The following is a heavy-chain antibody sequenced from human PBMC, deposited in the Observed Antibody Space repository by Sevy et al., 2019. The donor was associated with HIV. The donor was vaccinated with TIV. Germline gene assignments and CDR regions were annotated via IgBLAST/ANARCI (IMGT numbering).Heavy chain of an antibody. Sequence: SETLSLTCTVSGDSISSNNWWTWVRQPPGKGLEWIGGMFHAGSANYNPPLKGGFTLSVEQSTNHFSLNLFSVTAADTAVYYCARRPQIVVPNQIPPLDYWGPGILVTVSS. CDR1: GDSISSNNW. D-gene: IGHD2-15*01. J-gene: IGHJ4*02. CDR2: MFHAGSA. V-gene: IGHV4-4*02. CDR3: ARRPQIVVPNQIPPLDY.